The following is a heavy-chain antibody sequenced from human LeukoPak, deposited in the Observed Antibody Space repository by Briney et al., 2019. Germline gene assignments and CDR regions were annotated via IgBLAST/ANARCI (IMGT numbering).Heavy chain of an antibody. D-gene: IGHD6-19*01. CDR3: ARAVAGMGLNYNWFDP. Sequence: GSSVKVSCKASGGTFSSHAISWVRQAPGQGLEWMGRIIPILGIANYAQKFQGRVTITADKSTSTAYMELSSLRSEDTAVYYCARAVAGMGLNYNWFDPWGQGTLVTVSS. V-gene: IGHV1-69*04. CDR2: IIPILGIA. J-gene: IGHJ5*02. CDR1: GGTFSSHA.